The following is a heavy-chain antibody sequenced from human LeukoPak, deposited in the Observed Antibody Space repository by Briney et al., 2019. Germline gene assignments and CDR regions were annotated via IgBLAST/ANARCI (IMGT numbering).Heavy chain of an antibody. CDR2: INPNSGGT. CDR3: ARYQAFIAAAGTGSHWFDP. V-gene: IGHV1-2*02. D-gene: IGHD6-13*01. J-gene: IGHJ5*02. CDR1: GYTFTGYY. Sequence: GASVKVSCKASGYTFTGYYMHWVRQAPGQGLEWMGWINPNSGGTNYAQKFQGRVTMTRDTSISTAYMELSRLRSDDTAVYYCARYQAFIAAAGTGSHWFDPWGQGTLVTVS.